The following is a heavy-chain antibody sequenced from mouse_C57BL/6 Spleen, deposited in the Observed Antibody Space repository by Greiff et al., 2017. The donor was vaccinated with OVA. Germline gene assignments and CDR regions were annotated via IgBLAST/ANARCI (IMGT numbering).Heavy chain of an antibody. V-gene: IGHV1-64*01. Sequence: QVQLQQPGAELVKPGASVKLSCKASGYTFTSYWMHWVKQRPGQGLEWIGMIHPNSGSTNYNEKFKSKATLTVDKSSSTAYMQLSSLTSEDSAVYYCASPSLYNPYAIDYWGQGTSVTVSS. CDR3: ASPSLYNPYAIDY. D-gene: IGHD1-3*01. J-gene: IGHJ4*01. CDR2: IHPNSGST. CDR1: GYTFTSYW.